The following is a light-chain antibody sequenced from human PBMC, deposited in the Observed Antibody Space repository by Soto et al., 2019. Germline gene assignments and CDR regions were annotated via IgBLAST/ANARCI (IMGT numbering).Light chain of an antibody. Sequence: DIVMTQSPATLSVSPGERATLSCRASQNVNRNLAWYHKKPGQAPRLLIYSTSTRVTGLPARFSGSGSGTEFTLTISSLQSEDFAFYYCQQYNDWPLTFGGGTKVDI. V-gene: IGKV3D-15*01. CDR1: QNVNRN. J-gene: IGKJ4*01. CDR3: QQYNDWPLT. CDR2: STS.